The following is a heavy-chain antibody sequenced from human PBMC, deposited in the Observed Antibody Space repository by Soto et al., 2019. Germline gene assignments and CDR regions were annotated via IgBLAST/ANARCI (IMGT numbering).Heavy chain of an antibody. CDR1: GFTFGDYA. J-gene: IGHJ3*02. CDR2: IRSKAYGGTT. Sequence: PGGSLRLSCTASGFTFGDYAMSWFRQAPGKGLEWVGFIRSKAYGGTTEYAASVKGRFTISRDDSKSIAYLQMNSLKTEDTAVYYCTRVVAPIVDTAFDIWGQGTMVTV. CDR3: TRVVAPIVDTAFDI. D-gene: IGHD2-15*01. V-gene: IGHV3-49*03.